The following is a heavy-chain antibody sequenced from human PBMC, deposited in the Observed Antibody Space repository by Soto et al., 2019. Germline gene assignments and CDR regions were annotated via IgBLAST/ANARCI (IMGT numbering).Heavy chain of an antibody. CDR3: AKDYDSSGYYYVNWFDP. CDR2: ISGSGGST. V-gene: IGHV3-23*01. Sequence: PVGSLRLSCAASGFTFSSYAMSWVRQAPGKGLEWVSAISGSGGSTYYADSVKGRFTISRDNSKNTLYLQMNSLRAEDTAVYYCAKDYDSSGYYYVNWFDPWGQGTLVTVSS. D-gene: IGHD3-22*01. CDR1: GFTFSSYA. J-gene: IGHJ5*02.